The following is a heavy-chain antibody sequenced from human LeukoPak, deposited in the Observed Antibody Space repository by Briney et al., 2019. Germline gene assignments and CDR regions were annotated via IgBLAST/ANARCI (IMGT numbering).Heavy chain of an antibody. CDR2: IYYSGST. J-gene: IGHJ6*02. V-gene: IGHV4-59*01. D-gene: IGHD2-2*03. CDR3: ARAGYCSSTSCQWVPLV. CDR1: GGSMKNYY. Sequence: ETLSLTCTVSGGSMKNYYWIWIRQSPGKGLEWIGYIYYSGSTNYNPSLKSRVTISVDTSKNQFSLKLSSVTAADTAVYYCARAGYCSSTSCQWVPLVWGQGATVTVSS.